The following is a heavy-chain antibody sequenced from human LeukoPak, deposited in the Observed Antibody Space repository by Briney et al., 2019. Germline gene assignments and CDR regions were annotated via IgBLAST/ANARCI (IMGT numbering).Heavy chain of an antibody. V-gene: IGHV1-18*01. CDR2: SSPYNGNT. D-gene: IGHD6-6*01. CDR3: VRQYSRSSGRWFGP. Sequence: ASVKVSCKASGYTFINYDISWVRQAPGQGLEWMGWSSPYNGNTVYAQKLQGRVTMTTDTSTDTAYMELRSLTSDDTAVYYCVRQYSRSSGRWFGPWGQGTLVAVSS. J-gene: IGHJ5*01. CDR1: GYTFINYD.